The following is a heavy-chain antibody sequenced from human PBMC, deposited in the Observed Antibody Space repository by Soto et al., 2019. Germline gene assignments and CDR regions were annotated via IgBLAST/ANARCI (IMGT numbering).Heavy chain of an antibody. V-gene: IGHV3-23*01. CDR1: GFSFRSYA. CDR3: ARDRFRTASSCYFT. Sequence: EVLLLESGGGLVHPGGSLRLSCAGSGFSFRSYAIAWVRQAPGKGPEWVSAISGDAATTSYAESVKGRFAISRDNSKSTLYLQMSSLRVEDTAVYYCARDRFRTASSCYFTWGQGTLVTVSS. D-gene: IGHD2-2*01. J-gene: IGHJ5*02. CDR2: ISGDAATT.